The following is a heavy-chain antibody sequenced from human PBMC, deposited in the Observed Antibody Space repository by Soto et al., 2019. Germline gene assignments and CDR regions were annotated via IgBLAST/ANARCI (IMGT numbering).Heavy chain of an antibody. Sequence: QITLKESGPTLVRPTQTLTLTCAFSGFSLSTSGVGVGWIRQPPGKALEWLAVIYWAGSKHYSPSLRSRLPIPKDTSNNQVVLTMTNMDPMDKGTYYCAHKGPEDWPLDYWGQGTLVTVSS. D-gene: IGHD3-9*01. V-gene: IGHV2-5*02. CDR3: AHKGPEDWPLDY. J-gene: IGHJ4*02. CDR2: IYWAGSK. CDR1: GFSLSTSGVG.